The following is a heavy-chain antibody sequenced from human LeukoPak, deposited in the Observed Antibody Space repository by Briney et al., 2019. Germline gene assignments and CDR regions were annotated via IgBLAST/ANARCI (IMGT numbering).Heavy chain of an antibody. D-gene: IGHD4-11*01. Sequence: GGSLRLSCAASGFTSSSYWMSWVRQAPGKGLEWVSAISGSGGSTYYADSVKGRFTISRDNSKNTLYLQMNSLRAEDTAVYYCAKDDYSNYGFDPWGQGTLVTVSS. J-gene: IGHJ5*02. V-gene: IGHV3-23*01. CDR1: GFTSSSYW. CDR3: AKDDYSNYGFDP. CDR2: ISGSGGST.